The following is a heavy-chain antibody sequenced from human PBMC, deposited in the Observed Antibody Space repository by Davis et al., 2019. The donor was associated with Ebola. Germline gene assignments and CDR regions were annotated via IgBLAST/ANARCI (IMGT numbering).Heavy chain of an antibody. D-gene: IGHD3-16*02. CDR1: GFTFSSYA. CDR3: AKEGYDYIWGSYRSPLFDY. V-gene: IGHV3-23*01. J-gene: IGHJ4*02. CDR2: ISGSGGST. Sequence: GGSLRLSCAASGFTFSSYAMSWVRQAPGKGLEWVSAISGSGGSTYYADSVKGRFTISRDNSKNTLCLQMNSLRAEDTAVYYCAKEGYDYIWGSYRSPLFDYWGQGTLVTVSS.